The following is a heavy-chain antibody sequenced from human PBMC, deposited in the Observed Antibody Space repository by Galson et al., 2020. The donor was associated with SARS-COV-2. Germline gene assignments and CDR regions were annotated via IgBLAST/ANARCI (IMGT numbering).Heavy chain of an antibody. CDR2: LDWDDDK. V-gene: IGHV2-70*11. Sequence: SGHPLLQPTQTLTLTCTFSGFSLRTSGMCVSWIRQPPGKALEWLPRLDWDDDKYYSTSLKTRLTISKDTSKNQVVLTMTNMDPVDTATYYCARDYYEILTGDKVVFHYWGQGTLVTVSS. J-gene: IGHJ4*02. D-gene: IGHD3-9*01. CDR3: ARDYYEILTGDKVVFHY. CDR1: GFSLRTSGMC.